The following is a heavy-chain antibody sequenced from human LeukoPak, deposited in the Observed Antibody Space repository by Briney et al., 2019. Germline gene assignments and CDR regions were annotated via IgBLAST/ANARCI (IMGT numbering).Heavy chain of an antibody. CDR1: GGSFSGYY. D-gene: IGHD3-10*02. CDR3: ARDYDVRGVIIGY. CDR2: INHSGST. J-gene: IGHJ4*02. Sequence: SETLSLTCAVYGGSFSGYYWSWIRQPPGKGLEWIGEINHSGSTNYNPSLKSRVTISVDTSKNQFSLKLSSVTAADTAVYYCARDYDVRGVIIGYWGQGTLVTVSS. V-gene: IGHV4-34*01.